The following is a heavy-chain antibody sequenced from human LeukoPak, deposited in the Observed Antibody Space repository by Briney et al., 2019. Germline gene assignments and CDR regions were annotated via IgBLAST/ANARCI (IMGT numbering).Heavy chain of an antibody. CDR3: ARDSHYYDFWSGTSDY. Sequence: SETLSLTCTVSGGSISSSSYYWGWIRQPPGKGLEWIGSIYYSGSTYYNPSLKSRVTISVDTSKNQFSLKLSSVTAADTAVYYCARDSHYYDFWSGTSDYWGQGTLVTVSS. D-gene: IGHD3-3*01. CDR1: GGSISSSSYY. V-gene: IGHV4-39*07. J-gene: IGHJ4*02. CDR2: IYYSGST.